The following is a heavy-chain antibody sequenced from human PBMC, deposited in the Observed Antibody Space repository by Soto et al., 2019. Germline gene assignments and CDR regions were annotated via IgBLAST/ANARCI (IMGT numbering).Heavy chain of an antibody. CDR3: TKPGRDYGGYHFDY. CDR1: GFTFSSYA. CDR2: ISGSGGST. D-gene: IGHD4-17*01. J-gene: IGHJ4*02. Sequence: GGSLRLSCAASGFTFSSYAMSWVRQAPGKGLEWVSAISGSGGSTYYADSVKGRFTISRDNSKNTLYLQMSSLRAEDTAVYYCTKPGRDYGGYHFDYWGQGTLVTVSS. V-gene: IGHV3-23*01.